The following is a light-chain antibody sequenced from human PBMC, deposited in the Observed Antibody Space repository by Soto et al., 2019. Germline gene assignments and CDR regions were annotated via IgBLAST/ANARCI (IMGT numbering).Light chain of an antibody. J-gene: IGKJ4*01. V-gene: IGKV3-15*01. Sequence: EIVMTQSPGTLSVSPGERATLSCRASQSITNNLAWYQQKVGQAPRLLIYGASTRATGIPARFRGSGSGTEFTLTISSLQSEDFAVYYCQQRSRTFGGGTKVEI. CDR2: GAS. CDR1: QSITNN. CDR3: QQRSRT.